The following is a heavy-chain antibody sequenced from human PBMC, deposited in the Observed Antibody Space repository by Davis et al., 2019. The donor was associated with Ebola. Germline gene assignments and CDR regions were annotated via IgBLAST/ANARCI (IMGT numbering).Heavy chain of an antibody. V-gene: IGHV1-8*01. CDR3: ARGGVAYSDLDY. J-gene: IGHJ4*02. Sequence: AASVKVSCKASGYTFTGYDINWVRQATGQGLEWMGWMNPNSGNTGYAQKFQGRVTMTRENSMSAAYMELSSLRSEDTAVYFCARGGVAYSDLDYWGQGTLVAVSS. CDR2: MNPNSGNT. CDR1: GYTFTGYD. D-gene: IGHD2-21*01.